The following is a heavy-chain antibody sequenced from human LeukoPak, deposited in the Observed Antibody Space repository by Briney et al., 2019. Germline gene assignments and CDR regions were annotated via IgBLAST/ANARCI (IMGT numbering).Heavy chain of an antibody. CDR2: IYYSGST. CDR1: GGFISSGGYS. D-gene: IGHD3-22*01. CDR3: ARVKGVRRGKYYDSSGFFDY. Sequence: PSETLSLTCTVSGGFISSGGYSWSWIRQHPGKGLEWIGYIYYSGSTYYNPSLKSRVTISVDTSKNQFSLKLSSVTAADTAVYYCARVKGVRRGKYYDSSGFFDYWGQGTLVTVSS. J-gene: IGHJ4*02. V-gene: IGHV4-31*03.